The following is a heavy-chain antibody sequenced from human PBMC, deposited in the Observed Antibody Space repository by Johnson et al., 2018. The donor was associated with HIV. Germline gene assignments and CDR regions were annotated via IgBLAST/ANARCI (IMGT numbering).Heavy chain of an antibody. J-gene: IGHJ3*02. CDR1: GFTFSSYG. Sequence: QVQLVESGGGLVQPGRSLRLSCAASGFTFSSYGMHWVRQAPGKGLEWVAFIRYDGSNKDYEDSVKGRFTISRDNSKNTLYLQMNSLRAEDTAVYYCARDLLSRAFDIWGQGTMVTVSS. CDR3: ARDLLSRAFDI. CDR2: IRYDGSNK. V-gene: IGHV3-30*02.